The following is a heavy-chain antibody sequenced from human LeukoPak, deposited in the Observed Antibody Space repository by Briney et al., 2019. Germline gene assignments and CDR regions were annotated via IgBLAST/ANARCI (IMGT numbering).Heavy chain of an antibody. J-gene: IGHJ4*02. D-gene: IGHD3-3*01. CDR3: ARSPPDYAFWRGYYFDD. V-gene: IGHV3-13*01. CDR2: IGTAGDT. CDR1: GFTFNFYD. Sequence: GGSLGLSCAASGFTFNFYDMHWVRQAPGEGLGWVSSIGTAGDTHYPDSVKGRFTISRENAKNSFYLQMNTLGAGDTAVYYCARSPPDYAFWRGYYFDDWGQGTLVTVSS.